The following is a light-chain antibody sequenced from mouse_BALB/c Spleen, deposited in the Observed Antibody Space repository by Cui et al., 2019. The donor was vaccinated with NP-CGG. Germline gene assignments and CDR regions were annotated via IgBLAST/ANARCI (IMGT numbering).Light chain of an antibody. CDR3: ALWYSNHWV. CDR2: GTN. V-gene: IGLV1*01. Sequence: VVVTEESPTTTSPGETVTLTCRSSTGAVTTSNYANWVQEKPDHLFTGLIGGTNNRAPGVPARFSGSLIGDKAALTITGAQTEDDAIYFCALWYSNHWVFGGGTKLTVL. CDR1: TGAVTTSNY. J-gene: IGLJ1*01.